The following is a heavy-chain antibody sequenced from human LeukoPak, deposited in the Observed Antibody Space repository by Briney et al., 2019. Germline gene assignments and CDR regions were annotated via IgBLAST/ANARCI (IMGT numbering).Heavy chain of an antibody. J-gene: IGHJ4*02. Sequence: TGGSLRLSCAASRITFGNYAMSWVRQAPGKGLEWVSVISGSSGSTYYADSVKGRFTISRDNSKNTLYLQMNSLRAEDTAVYYCTKGTIWLPFDYWGQGTLVTVSS. D-gene: IGHD5-18*01. CDR1: RITFGNYA. CDR2: ISGSSGST. CDR3: TKGTIWLPFDY. V-gene: IGHV3-23*01.